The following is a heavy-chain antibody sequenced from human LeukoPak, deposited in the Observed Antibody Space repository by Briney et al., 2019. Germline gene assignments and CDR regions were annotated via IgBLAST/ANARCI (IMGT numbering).Heavy chain of an antibody. D-gene: IGHD3-22*01. CDR3: AKDWSSSSGYYFDY. CDR1: GFTFSSYA. J-gene: IGHJ4*02. V-gene: IGHV3-23*01. Sequence: GGSLRLSCAASGFTFSSYAMSWVRQAPGKGLEWVSAISGSGGSTYYVDSVKGRFTISRDNSKNTLYLQMNSLRAEDTAVYYCAKDWSSSSGYYFDYWGQGTLVTVSS. CDR2: ISGSGGST.